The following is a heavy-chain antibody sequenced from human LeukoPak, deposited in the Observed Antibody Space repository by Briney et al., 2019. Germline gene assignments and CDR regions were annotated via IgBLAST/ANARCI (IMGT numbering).Heavy chain of an antibody. CDR1: GYTFTGYY. CDR2: INPNSGGT. Sequence: ASVKVSCKASGYTFTGYYMHWVRQAPGQGLEWMGWINPNSGGTNYAQKFQGRVTMTRDTSISTAYMELSRLRSDDTAVYYCARASILGYCSGGSCYRNYYYYYMDVWGKGTTVTVSS. CDR3: ARASILGYCSGGSCYRNYYYYYMDV. V-gene: IGHV1-2*02. D-gene: IGHD2-15*01. J-gene: IGHJ6*03.